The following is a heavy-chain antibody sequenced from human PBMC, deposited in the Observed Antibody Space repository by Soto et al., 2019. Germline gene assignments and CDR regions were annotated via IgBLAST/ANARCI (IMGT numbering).Heavy chain of an antibody. V-gene: IGHV3-48*01. CDR3: ARSAYYVDF. J-gene: IGHJ4*02. Sequence: GGSLRLSCAASGFTFSIYSMNWVRQAPGKGLEWVSYISRSSDTIYNADSVKGRFTTSRDNARDSLYLQMDSLRVEDTAVYYCARSAYYVDFWGRGILVTVSS. CDR1: GFTFSIYS. CDR2: ISRSSDTI.